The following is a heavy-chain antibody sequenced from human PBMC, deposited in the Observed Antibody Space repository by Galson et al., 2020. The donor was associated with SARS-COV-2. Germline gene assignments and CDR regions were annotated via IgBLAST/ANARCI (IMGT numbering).Heavy chain of an antibody. CDR3: ATGSPFVVARGWFDP. V-gene: IGHV1-24*01. CDR1: GYTLTELS. D-gene: IGHD2-2*01. J-gene: IGHJ5*02. CDR2: FDPEDGET. Sequence: ASVKVSCKVSGYTLTELSMHWVRQAPGKGLEWMGGFDPEDGETIYAQKFQGRVTMTEDTSTDTAYMELSSLRSDDTAVYYCATGSPFVVARGWFDPWGQGTLVTVSS.